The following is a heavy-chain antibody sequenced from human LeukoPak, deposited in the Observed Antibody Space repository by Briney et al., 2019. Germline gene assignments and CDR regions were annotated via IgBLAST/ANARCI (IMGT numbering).Heavy chain of an antibody. D-gene: IGHD1-26*01. V-gene: IGHV4-30-4*01. CDR2: IYYSGST. CDR3: AREIVGATGIDY. CDR1: GGSISSGDYY. J-gene: IGHJ4*02. Sequence: SETLSLTCTVSGGSISSGDYYWSWLRQPPGTGLEWLGYIYYSGSTYYNPSLKSRVTISVDTSKNQFSLKLSSVTAADTAVYYCAREIVGATGIDYWGQGTLVTVSS.